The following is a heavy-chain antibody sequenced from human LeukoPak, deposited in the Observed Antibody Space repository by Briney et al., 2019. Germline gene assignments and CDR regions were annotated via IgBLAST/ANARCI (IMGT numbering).Heavy chain of an antibody. CDR3: ARVEFDGYYDSSGYFDY. Sequence: ASVKVSCKASGYTFTGYYMHWARQAPGQGLEWMGWINPNSGGTNYAQKFQGRVTMTRDTSISTAYMELSRLRSDDTAVYYCARVEFDGYYDSSGYFDYWGQGTLVTVSS. D-gene: IGHD3-22*01. CDR2: INPNSGGT. J-gene: IGHJ4*02. V-gene: IGHV1-2*02. CDR1: GYTFTGYY.